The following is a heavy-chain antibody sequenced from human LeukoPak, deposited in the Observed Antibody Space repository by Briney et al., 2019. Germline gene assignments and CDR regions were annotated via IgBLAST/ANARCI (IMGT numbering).Heavy chain of an antibody. Sequence: GGSLRLSCAASGFAFSSYTMSWVRQAPGKGLEWVSSISSSSKYIYYADSMKGRFTISRDNAKNSLYLQMSSLRAEDTAVYYCARDGVDTATYFDYWGQGTLVTVSS. J-gene: IGHJ4*02. CDR3: ARDGVDTATYFDY. D-gene: IGHD5-18*01. CDR2: ISSSSKYI. V-gene: IGHV3-21*01. CDR1: GFAFSSYT.